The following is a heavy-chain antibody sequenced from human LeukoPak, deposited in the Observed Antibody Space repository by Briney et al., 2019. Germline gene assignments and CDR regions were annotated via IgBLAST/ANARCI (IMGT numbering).Heavy chain of an antibody. V-gene: IGHV3-48*02. J-gene: IGHJ4*02. CDR2: ISSGTT. CDR1: GFTFRSYS. D-gene: IGHD3-10*01. CDR3: AREDGSGSFLGY. Sequence: GGSLRLCCAASGFTFRSYSMNWVRQAPGKGLEWISYISSGTTYYADSVKGRFTISSDNAKNSLYLQMDSLRDEDTAVYYCAREDGSGSFLGYWGQGTLVTVSS.